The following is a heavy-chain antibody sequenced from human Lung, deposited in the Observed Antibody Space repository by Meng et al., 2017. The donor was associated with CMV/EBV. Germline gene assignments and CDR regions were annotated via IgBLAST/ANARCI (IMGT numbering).Heavy chain of an antibody. V-gene: IGHV3-23*01. J-gene: IGHJ4*02. D-gene: IGHD6-13*01. CDR1: EFTFSNYA. Sequence: GGSXRLXCAASEFTFSNYAMSWVRQAPGRGLAWVSAITASGGSTYYADSVKGRFTVSRDNSKNTLYLQMSSLRAEDTALYYCAKAFSASWYREYYDDWGQGXLVTVSS. CDR3: AKAFSASWYREYYDD. CDR2: ITASGGST.